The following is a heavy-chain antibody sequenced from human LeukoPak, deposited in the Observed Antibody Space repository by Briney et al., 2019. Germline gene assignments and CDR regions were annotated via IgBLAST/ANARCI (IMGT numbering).Heavy chain of an antibody. V-gene: IGHV1-69*05. D-gene: IGHD3-3*01. Sequence: GASVKVSCKASGGTFSSYAISWVRQAPGQGLEWMGRIIPIFGTANYAQKFQGRVTITTDESTSTAYMELSSLRSEDTAVYYCATYASGYYTYYFDYWGQGTLVTVSS. CDR1: GGTFSSYA. CDR2: IIPIFGTA. J-gene: IGHJ4*02. CDR3: ATYASGYYTYYFDY.